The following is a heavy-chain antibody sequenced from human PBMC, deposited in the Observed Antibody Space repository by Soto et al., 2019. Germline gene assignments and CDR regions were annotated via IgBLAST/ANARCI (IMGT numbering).Heavy chain of an antibody. CDR3: THTPFFGDKLDY. V-gene: IGHV2-5*02. D-gene: IGHD2-21*01. CDR2: IYWDDDK. CDR1: GFSLNTGGVG. J-gene: IGHJ4*02. Sequence: QITLKESGPTLVKPTQTLTLTCAFSGFSLNTGGVGVGWIRQPPGKALEWLAVIYWDDDKRYSPSLKSRLTISQDTSTNPVVFTITSMDAVDTATYYCTHTPFFGDKLDYWGQGALVTVSS.